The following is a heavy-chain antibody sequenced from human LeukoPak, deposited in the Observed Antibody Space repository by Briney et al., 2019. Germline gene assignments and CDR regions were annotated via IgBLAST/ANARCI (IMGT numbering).Heavy chain of an antibody. J-gene: IGHJ4*02. CDR2: IKQDGSEK. V-gene: IGHV3-7*01. D-gene: IGHD1-26*01. Sequence: PGGSLRLSCAASGFTFSSYSMNWVRQAPGKGLEWVANIKQDGSEKYYVDSVKGRFTISRDNAKNSLYLQMNSLRAEDTAVYYCARDQVGEGDYWGQGTLVTVSS. CDR1: GFTFSSYS. CDR3: ARDQVGEGDY.